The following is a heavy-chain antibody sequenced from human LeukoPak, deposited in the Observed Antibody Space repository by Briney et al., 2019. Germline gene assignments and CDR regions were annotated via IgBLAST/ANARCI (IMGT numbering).Heavy chain of an antibody. V-gene: IGHV3-23*01. CDR3: AKGQLKFDY. CDR1: GFTFSNYA. J-gene: IGHJ4*01. D-gene: IGHD1-1*01. Sequence: GGSLRLSCAASGFTFSNYAISWVRQAPGEGLEWVSAVSGSGGSTYYADSVKGRFTISRDNSKNTLYLQMNSLRAEDTAVYYCAKGQLKFDYWGQGTLVTVSS. CDR2: VSGSGGST.